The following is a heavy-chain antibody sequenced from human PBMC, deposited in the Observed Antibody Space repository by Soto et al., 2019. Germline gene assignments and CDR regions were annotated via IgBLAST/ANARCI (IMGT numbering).Heavy chain of an antibody. J-gene: IGHJ6*02. CDR2: INPNSGGT. D-gene: IGHD2-15*01. Sequence: ASVKVSCKASGYTFTGYDMHWVRQAPGQGLEWMGWINPNSGGTNYAQKFQGRVTMTRDTSISTAYMELSRLRSDDTAVYYCARGVGYIVVVVAATQYYGMDVWGQGTTVTVS. CDR1: GYTFTGYD. V-gene: IGHV1-2*02. CDR3: ARGVGYIVVVVAATQYYGMDV.